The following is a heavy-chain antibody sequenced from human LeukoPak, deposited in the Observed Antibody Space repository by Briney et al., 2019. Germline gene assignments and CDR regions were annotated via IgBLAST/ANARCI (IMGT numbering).Heavy chain of an antibody. CDR2: IYYTGST. D-gene: IGHD1-26*01. J-gene: IGHJ4*02. Sequence: SETLSLTCNVSGGSISSSSYYWGWIRQPPGKGLEWIATIYYTGSTYYNPSLKSRVTISVDTSQNQFSLKLSSVTAADTAVYYCAKVRNRIQGAVDYWGQGTLVTVSS. V-gene: IGHV4-39*07. CDR1: GGSISSSSYY. CDR3: AKVRNRIQGAVDY.